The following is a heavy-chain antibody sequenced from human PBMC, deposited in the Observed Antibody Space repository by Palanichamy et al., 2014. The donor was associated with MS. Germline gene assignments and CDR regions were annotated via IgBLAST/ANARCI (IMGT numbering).Heavy chain of an antibody. V-gene: IGHV3-33*03. CDR2: IWYDGSNE. D-gene: IGHD1-1*01. CDR3: VSTEDV. J-gene: IGHJ6*04. CDR1: GFAFSSYI. Sequence: QPQLLGSGGGVVPPGTSLTLSCEASGFAFSSYIMHWVRQAPGKGLEWVSVIWYDGSNEYYADAVKGRFTISRDNFNNTLFLRMTNLRVDDTGVYYCVSTEDVWGKGTPVTVSS.